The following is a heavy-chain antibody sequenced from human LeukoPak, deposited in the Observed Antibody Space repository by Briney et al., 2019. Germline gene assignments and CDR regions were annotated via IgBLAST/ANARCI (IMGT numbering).Heavy chain of an antibody. CDR3: ARQSGGYSGYDSFDY. D-gene: IGHD5-12*01. CDR2: IYYSGST. J-gene: IGHJ4*02. CDR1: GGSISSYY. V-gene: IGHV4-59*08. Sequence: SETLSLTCTVSGGSISSYYWSWIRQPPGKGLEWIGYIYYSGSTNYNPSLKSRVTISVDTSKNQFSPKLSSVTAADTAVYYCARQSGGYSGYDSFDYWGQGILVTVSS.